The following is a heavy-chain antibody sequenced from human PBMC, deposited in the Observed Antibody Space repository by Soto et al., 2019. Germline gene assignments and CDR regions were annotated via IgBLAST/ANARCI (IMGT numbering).Heavy chain of an antibody. CDR1: GGSISSSSYY. J-gene: IGHJ6*02. CDR2: IYYSGST. Sequence: SETLSLTCTVSGGSISSSSYYWGWIRQPPGKGLEWIGSIYYSGSTYYNPSLKSRVTISVDTSKNQFSLKLSSVTAADTAVYYCARHQYSSSWYVHYYYYGMDVWGQGTTVTV. V-gene: IGHV4-39*01. CDR3: ARHQYSSSWYVHYYYYGMDV. D-gene: IGHD6-13*01.